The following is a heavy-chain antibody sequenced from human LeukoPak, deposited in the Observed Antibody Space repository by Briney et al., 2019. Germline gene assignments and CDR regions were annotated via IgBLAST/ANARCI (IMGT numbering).Heavy chain of an antibody. D-gene: IGHD5-12*01. V-gene: IGHV1-69*13. Sequence: GASVKVSCKASGGTFTSYAISWVRQGPGKGLEWMGGIIPIFGKANYAQKVQGRDTITADESTSTAYMELGSLRSEDTALYYCARAAIYSGYDLDYWGQGTLVTVSS. CDR3: ARAAIYSGYDLDY. J-gene: IGHJ4*02. CDR2: IIPIFGKA. CDR1: GGTFTSYA.